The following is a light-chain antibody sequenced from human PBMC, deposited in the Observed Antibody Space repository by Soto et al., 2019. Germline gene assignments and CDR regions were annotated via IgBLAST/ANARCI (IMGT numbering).Light chain of an antibody. J-gene: IGLJ3*02. Sequence: QSALTQPASVSGSPGQSITISCTGTSSDVGGYNLVSWYQQHPGKAPKLMIYGASKRPSGVSNRFSGSRSGNTASLTISGLQAEDEADYHCCSYAGSSTLVFGGGTKVTVL. CDR2: GAS. CDR3: CSYAGSSTLV. CDR1: SSDVGGYNL. V-gene: IGLV2-23*01.